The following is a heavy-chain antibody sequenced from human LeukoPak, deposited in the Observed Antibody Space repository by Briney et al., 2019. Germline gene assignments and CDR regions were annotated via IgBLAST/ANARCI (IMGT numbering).Heavy chain of an antibody. J-gene: IGHJ6*02. Sequence: ASVKVSCKASGYTFTGYYMHWVRQAPGQGLEWMGWINPNSGGTNYAQKFQGRVTMTRNTSISTAYMELSSLRSEDTAVYYCARGCIAAAEEKYYYYYGMDVWGQGTTVTVSS. CDR1: GYTFTGYY. V-gene: IGHV1-2*02. CDR2: INPNSGGT. D-gene: IGHD6-13*01. CDR3: ARGCIAAAEEKYYYYYGMDV.